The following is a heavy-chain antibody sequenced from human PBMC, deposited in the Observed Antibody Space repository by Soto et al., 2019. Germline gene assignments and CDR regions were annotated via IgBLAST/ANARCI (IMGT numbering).Heavy chain of an antibody. CDR1: GGSISSYY. CDR3: ARGTVLFDY. J-gene: IGHJ4*02. V-gene: IGHV4-59*01. Sequence: QVQLQESGPGLVKPSETLSLTCTVSGGSISSYYWSWIRQPPGKGLEWIGYIYYSGSTNYNPSLKSRVTISVDTSKNQFSLKLSSVTAADTAVYYCARGTVLFDYWGQGTLVTVSS. D-gene: IGHD4-17*01. CDR2: IYYSGST.